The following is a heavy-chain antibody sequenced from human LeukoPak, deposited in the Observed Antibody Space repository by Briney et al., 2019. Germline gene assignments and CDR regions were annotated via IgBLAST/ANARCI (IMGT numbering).Heavy chain of an antibody. CDR3: ARESYDSSGYYYSSAFDI. CDR1: GFTFSSYG. CDR2: ISGSGGST. D-gene: IGHD3-22*01. J-gene: IGHJ3*02. Sequence: GGSLRLSCAASGFTFSSYGMSWVRQAPGKGLEWVSAISGSGGSTYYADSVKGRFTISRDNAKNSLYLQMNSLRAEDTAVYYCARESYDSSGYYYSSAFDIWGQGTMVTVSS. V-gene: IGHV3-23*01.